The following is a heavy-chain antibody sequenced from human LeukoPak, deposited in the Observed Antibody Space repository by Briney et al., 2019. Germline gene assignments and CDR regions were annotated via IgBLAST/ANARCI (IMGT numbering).Heavy chain of an antibody. V-gene: IGHV3-21*01. J-gene: IGHJ4*02. CDR3: VRDSYYYGSGSFDY. D-gene: IGHD3-10*01. CDR1: GFTFSTYN. CDR2: ISSSSIYI. Sequence: PGGSLRLSCAASGFTFSTYNMHWVRQAPGKGLEWVSCISSSSIYIYYADSVKGRFTISRDNAKNSLYLQMNSLRAEDTAVYYCVRDSYYYGSGSFDYWGQGTLVTVSS.